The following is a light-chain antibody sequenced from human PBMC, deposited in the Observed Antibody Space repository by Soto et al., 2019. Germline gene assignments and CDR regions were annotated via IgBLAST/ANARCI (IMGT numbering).Light chain of an antibody. J-gene: IGKJ4*01. CDR2: DAS. CDR3: QQYNNWPLT. CDR1: HRVNTY. V-gene: IGKV3-15*01. Sequence: EILMTQSPATLSVSPGERATLSCRASHRVNTYLAWYQQRPGQAPRLLIYDASTRATGIPARFSGSGSGTEFTLTISSLQSDDFGVSYCQQYNNWPLTFGGGTKVDIK.